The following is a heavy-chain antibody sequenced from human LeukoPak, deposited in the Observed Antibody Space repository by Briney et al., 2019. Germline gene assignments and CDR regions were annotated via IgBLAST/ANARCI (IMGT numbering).Heavy chain of an antibody. Sequence: SENLSLTCIVSGGSISSYYWNWIRQPPGKGLEWIGYMYYSGSSNYNPSLKSRVAMSVDTSKNQFSLKLNSVTAADTAVYYCARTSSSGLVGGYYFDYWGQGTLVTVSS. D-gene: IGHD6-19*01. V-gene: IGHV4-59*01. CDR1: GGSISSYY. CDR3: ARTSSSGLVGGYYFDY. J-gene: IGHJ4*02. CDR2: MYYSGSS.